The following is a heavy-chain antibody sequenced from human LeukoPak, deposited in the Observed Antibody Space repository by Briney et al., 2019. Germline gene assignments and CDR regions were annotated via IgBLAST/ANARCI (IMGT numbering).Heavy chain of an antibody. D-gene: IGHD5-24*01. V-gene: IGHV3-7*01. CDR3: ARDMGWQQFDQ. CDR1: RFTLSNYW. J-gene: IGHJ4*02. Sequence: GGSLRLSCVASRFTLSNYWMTWVRQAPGKGLERVANIKKDGTETYYMESVRGRFTISRDNARNSLYLQMNSLTVEDTAVYYCARDMGWQQFDQWGQGTLVTVSS. CDR2: IKKDGTET.